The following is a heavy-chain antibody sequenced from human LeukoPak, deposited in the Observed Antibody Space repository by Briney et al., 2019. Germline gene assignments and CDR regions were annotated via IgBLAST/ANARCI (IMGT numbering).Heavy chain of an antibody. CDR3: ATPGGSYYYYYGMDV. Sequence: KPSETLSLTCAVYGGSFSGYYWSWIRQPPGKGLEWIGEINHSGSTNYNPSLKSRVTISVDTSKNQFSLKLSSVTAADTAVYYCATPGGSYYYYYGMDVWGQGTTVTVSS. V-gene: IGHV4-34*01. J-gene: IGHJ6*02. D-gene: IGHD1-26*01. CDR2: INHSGST. CDR1: GGSFSGYY.